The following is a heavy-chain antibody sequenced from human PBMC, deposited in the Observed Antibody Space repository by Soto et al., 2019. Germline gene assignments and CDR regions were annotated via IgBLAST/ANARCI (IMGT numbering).Heavy chain of an antibody. CDR3: AHTWWSGESDVFDI. CDR2: IYWDDDK. V-gene: IGHV2-5*02. CDR1: GFSLTTNGVG. Sequence: QITLKESGPTLVKPTQTLTLTCTCSGFSLTTNGVGVAWIRQPPGKALEWLALIYWDDDKRYSPSLKSRLTLSKDSSKDQVVLTVANMDPVDTATYYCAHTWWSGESDVFDIWGQGTTVTVSS. J-gene: IGHJ3*02. D-gene: IGHD3-10*01.